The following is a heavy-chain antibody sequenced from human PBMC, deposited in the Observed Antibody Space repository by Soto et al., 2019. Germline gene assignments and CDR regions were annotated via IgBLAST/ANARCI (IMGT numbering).Heavy chain of an antibody. J-gene: IGHJ6*02. CDR2: IRGSGGST. D-gene: IGHD4-4*01. Sequence: GAPLRLSCPASGITLHSYAMSWCRQAPGKGLEWVSSIRGSGGSTYYADSVKGRFTISRDNAKNTLYLQMSSLRAEDTAVYYCAKVTTEVTHYYGMDVWGQGT. CDR1: GITLHSYA. CDR3: AKVTTEVTHYYGMDV. V-gene: IGHV3-23*01.